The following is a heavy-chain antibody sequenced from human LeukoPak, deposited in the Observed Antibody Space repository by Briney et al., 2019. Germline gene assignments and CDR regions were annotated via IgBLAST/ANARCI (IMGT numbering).Heavy chain of an antibody. CDR3: ANLLGSSSWIDY. CDR1: GGTFSSYA. CDR2: IIPIFGTA. D-gene: IGHD6-13*01. Sequence: SVKVSRXASGGTFSSYAISWVRQAPGQGLEWMGGIIPIFGTANYAQKFQGRVTITADESTSTAYMELSSLRSEDTAVYYCANLLGSSSWIDYWGQGTLVTVSS. V-gene: IGHV1-69*01. J-gene: IGHJ4*02.